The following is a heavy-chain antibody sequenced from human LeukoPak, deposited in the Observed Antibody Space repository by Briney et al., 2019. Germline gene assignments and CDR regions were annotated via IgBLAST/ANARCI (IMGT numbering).Heavy chain of an antibody. D-gene: IGHD2-2*01. Sequence: KASETLSLTCTVSGGSISSCYWSWIRQPPGKGLEWIGYIYYSGSTNYNPSLKSRVTISVDTSKNQISLKLSSVTAADTAVYYCAREKKYCSTASCLDYWGQGTLVTVSS. CDR3: AREKKYCSTASCLDY. CDR1: GGSISSCY. CDR2: IYYSGST. V-gene: IGHV4-59*12. J-gene: IGHJ4*02.